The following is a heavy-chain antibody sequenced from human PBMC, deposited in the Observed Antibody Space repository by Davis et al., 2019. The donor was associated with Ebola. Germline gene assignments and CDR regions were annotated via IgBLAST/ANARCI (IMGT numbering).Heavy chain of an antibody. CDR3: NLGGYPNDY. CDR2: IWYDGSRK. CDR1: GFNFRSYG. D-gene: IGHD3-22*01. V-gene: IGHV3-33*03. Sequence: PGGSLRLSCAASGFNFRSYGMHWVRQAPDKGLEWVAVIWYDGSRKYYGDSVKGRFTISRDNAKNSLYLQMNSLKTEDTAVYYCNLGGYPNDYWGQGTLVTVSS. J-gene: IGHJ4*02.